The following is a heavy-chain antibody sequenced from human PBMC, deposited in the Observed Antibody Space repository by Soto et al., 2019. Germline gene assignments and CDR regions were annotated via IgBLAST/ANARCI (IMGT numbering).Heavy chain of an antibody. Sequence: PSETLSLTCTVSGDSISGGASFWSWIRQPPGKGLEWIANVYYSGSSYYNPSLKSRLTISVDTTKNQFSLQLKSMTAADTAVYYCAKLSCTSITCYFPGWFDPWGQGTLVTVSS. J-gene: IGHJ5*02. CDR2: VYYSGSS. CDR1: GDSISGGASF. CDR3: AKLSCTSITCYFPGWFDP. D-gene: IGHD2-2*01. V-gene: IGHV4-31*03.